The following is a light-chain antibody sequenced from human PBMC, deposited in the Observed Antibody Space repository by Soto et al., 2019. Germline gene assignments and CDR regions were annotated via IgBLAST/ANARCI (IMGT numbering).Light chain of an antibody. V-gene: IGKV2-30*02. Sequence: DVVRTQSPPSLPVTLAQPASISCRSNQSLVHSDGIAYFSWFQQRPGRXPRXLIYKVSNRDSGVPARFSGSGSGNDFALKISRVEAEDFGVYYCMQGTHWPITFGQGTRVEL. CDR1: QSLVHSDGIAY. CDR3: MQGTHWPIT. J-gene: IGKJ5*01. CDR2: KVS.